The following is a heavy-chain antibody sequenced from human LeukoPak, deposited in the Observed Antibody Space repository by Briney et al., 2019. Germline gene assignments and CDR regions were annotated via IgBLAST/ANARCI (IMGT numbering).Heavy chain of an antibody. CDR2: ISAYNGNV. V-gene: IGHV1-18*01. D-gene: IGHD3-22*01. J-gene: IGHJ4*02. CDR1: GYTFTSYG. CDR3: ARETTPRHDSSGYCPPLFDY. Sequence: ASVKVSCKSSGYTFTSYGISWVRQAPGQGLEWMGWISAYNGNVNYAQKLQGRVTMTTDTSTSTAYMELRSLRSDDTAVYYCARETTPRHDSSGYCPPLFDYWGQGTLVTVSS.